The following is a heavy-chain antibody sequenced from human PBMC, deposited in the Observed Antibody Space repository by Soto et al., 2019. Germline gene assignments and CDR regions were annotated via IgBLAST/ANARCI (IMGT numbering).Heavy chain of an antibody. D-gene: IGHD2-2*01. CDR1: GGSISSSSYY. Sequence: SETLSLTCTVSGGSISSSSYYWGWIRQPPGKGLEWIGTFYYSGSTYYNPSLESRVTISVDTSKNQFSLKVSSVTAADTAVYYCARLGGYCTITSCYGYYGMDVWGQGTTVTVSS. J-gene: IGHJ6*02. CDR3: ARLGGYCTITSCYGYYGMDV. CDR2: FYYSGST. V-gene: IGHV4-39*01.